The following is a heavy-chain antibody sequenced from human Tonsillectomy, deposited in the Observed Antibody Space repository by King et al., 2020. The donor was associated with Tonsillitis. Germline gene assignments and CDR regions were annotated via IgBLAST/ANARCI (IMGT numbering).Heavy chain of an antibody. D-gene: IGHD3-9*01. V-gene: IGHV4-34*01. CDR1: GGSFSGYY. J-gene: IGHJ3*02. Sequence: VQLQQWGAGLLKPSETLSLTCAVYGGSFSGYYWSWIRQPPGKGLEWIGEINHSGSTNYNPSLKSRVTISVDTSKNQFSLKLSSVTAADTAVYYCARFHDILTGYYNDAFDIWGQGTMVTVSS. CDR3: ARFHDILTGYYNDAFDI. CDR2: INHSGST.